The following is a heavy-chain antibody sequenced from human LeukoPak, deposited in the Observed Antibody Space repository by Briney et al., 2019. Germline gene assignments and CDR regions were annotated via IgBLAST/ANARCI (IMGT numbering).Heavy chain of an antibody. CDR2: ISSSSSCI. V-gene: IGHV3-21*01. Sequence: GGSLRLSCAASGFTFSSYSMNWVRQAPGKGLEWVSSISSSSSCIYYADSVKGRFTISRDNAKNSLYLQMNSLRAEDTAVYYCARALLDYGDPPRFDYWGQGTLVTVSS. CDR3: ARALLDYGDPPRFDY. CDR1: GFTFSSYS. J-gene: IGHJ4*02. D-gene: IGHD4-17*01.